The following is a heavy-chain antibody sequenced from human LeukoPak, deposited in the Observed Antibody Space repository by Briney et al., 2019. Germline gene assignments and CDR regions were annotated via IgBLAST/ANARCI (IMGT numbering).Heavy chain of an antibody. V-gene: IGHV3-7*04. Sequence: PGGCLRLSCAASGFSLRTSWMSWVRQAPGKGLEWVGNIKQDGSEKNYVDSVKGRFTISRDNAKNSLYLQMNSLRAEDTAVYYCAKDGRGPLDWGQETLVTVSS. CDR3: AKDGRGPLD. J-gene: IGHJ4*02. D-gene: IGHD3-16*01. CDR1: GFSLRTSW. CDR2: IKQDGSEK.